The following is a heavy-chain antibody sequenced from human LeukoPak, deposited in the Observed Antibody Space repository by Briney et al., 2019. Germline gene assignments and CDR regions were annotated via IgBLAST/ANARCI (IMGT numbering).Heavy chain of an antibody. J-gene: IGHJ4*02. V-gene: IGHV3-23*01. CDR2: IYENGGTT. CDR3: GMEEQSVITPGVVY. Sequence: GGSLGLSGVGSGFTFRSHAMSWVRQAPEKELELVSGIYENGGTTYYADSVKGRFTISRDNYKNMVFLQMNSLRAEDTAVYYCGMEEQSVITPGVVYWRQGTLVTVSS. D-gene: IGHD4-23*01. CDR1: GFTFRSHA.